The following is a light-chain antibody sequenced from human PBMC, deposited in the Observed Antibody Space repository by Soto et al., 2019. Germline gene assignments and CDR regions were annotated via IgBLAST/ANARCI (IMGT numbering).Light chain of an antibody. CDR1: QSVFSN. J-gene: IGKJ1*01. CDR3: QQRSNWPT. V-gene: IGKV3-11*01. Sequence: EIVMTQSPATLSVSPGEGATLSCRASQSVFSNLAWYQQKPGQAPRLLIYDASNRATGIPARFSGSGSGTDFTLTISSLEPEDFAVYYCQQRSNWPTFGQGTKVEIK. CDR2: DAS.